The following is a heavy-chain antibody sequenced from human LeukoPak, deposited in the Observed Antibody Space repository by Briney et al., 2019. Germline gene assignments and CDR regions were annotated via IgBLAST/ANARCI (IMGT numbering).Heavy chain of an antibody. CDR1: KFTFSSYA. CDR3: AKGQNYYYGMDV. J-gene: IGHJ6*02. CDR2: ISGSGGST. Sequence: GGSLRLSCAASKFTFSSYAMSWVRQAPGKGLEWVSAISGSGGSTFYADSVKGRFTISRDNSKNTLYLQMNSLRAEDTAVYYCAKGQNYYYGMDVWGQGTTVTVSS. V-gene: IGHV3-23*01.